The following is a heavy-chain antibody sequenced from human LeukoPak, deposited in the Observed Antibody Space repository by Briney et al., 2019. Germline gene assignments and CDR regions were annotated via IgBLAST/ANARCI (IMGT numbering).Heavy chain of an antibody. D-gene: IGHD6-13*01. CDR3: ARMYSSSWYLDY. CDR1: EFTFSSYA. Sequence: GGSLRLSCAASEFTFSSYAMSWVRQAPGKGLEWVSAISGSGGSTYYADSVKGRFTISRDNSRNTLYLQMNSLRAEDTAVYYCARMYSSSWYLDYWGQGTLVTVSS. CDR2: ISGSGGST. J-gene: IGHJ4*02. V-gene: IGHV3-23*01.